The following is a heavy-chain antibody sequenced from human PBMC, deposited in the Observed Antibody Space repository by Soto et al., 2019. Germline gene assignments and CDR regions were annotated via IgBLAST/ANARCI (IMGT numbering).Heavy chain of an antibody. J-gene: IGHJ6*02. CDR2: INPKSGDT. CDR3: AKGLWTVGHCTGGSCYDGMDV. D-gene: IGHD2-15*01. Sequence: QVQLVQSGAEVKKPGASVKVSCEASEYTFIGFHLHWVRQAPGQGLEWMGWINPKSGDTKYAQKFQGRVTLTRDTSISTGYMELSRLESNDTAVYYCAKGLWTVGHCTGGSCYDGMDVWGHGPTVTVSS. CDR1: EYTFIGFH. V-gene: IGHV1-2*02.